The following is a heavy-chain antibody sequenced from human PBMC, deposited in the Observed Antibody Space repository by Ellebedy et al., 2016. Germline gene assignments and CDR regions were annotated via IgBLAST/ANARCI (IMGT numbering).Heavy chain of an antibody. CDR3: SRREGAFYYDSSTSFDY. CDR1: GFPFADYA. CDR2: IRTRAYGGTA. Sequence: GESLKISXTASGFPFADYAMTWFRQAPGKGLEWVAFIRTRAYGGTADYAASVKGRFTLSRDDSKSIAYLDMNSLKTDDTAVFYCSRREGAFYYDSSTSFDYWGPGTLVTVSS. D-gene: IGHD3-22*01. V-gene: IGHV3-49*03. J-gene: IGHJ4*02.